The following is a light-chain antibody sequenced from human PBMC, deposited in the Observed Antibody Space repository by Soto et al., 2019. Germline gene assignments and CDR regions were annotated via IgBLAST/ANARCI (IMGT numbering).Light chain of an antibody. V-gene: IGKV3-20*01. CDR3: QQYGRSPLT. CDR2: GAS. CDR1: QSVSSSY. Sequence: EIVLTQSPGTLSLSPGERATLSCRASQSVSSSYLAWYQQKPGQAPRLLIYGASSRATGIPDRFSGSGSGTDFTLTISRLEPEDFAVYYCQQYGRSPLTFG. J-gene: IGKJ4*01.